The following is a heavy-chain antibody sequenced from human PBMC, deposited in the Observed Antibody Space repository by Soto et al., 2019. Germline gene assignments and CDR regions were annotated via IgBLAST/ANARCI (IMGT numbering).Heavy chain of an antibody. D-gene: IGHD6-13*01. CDR1: GFTFSNAW. V-gene: IGHV3-15*01. J-gene: IGHJ2*01. CDR3: TTDQRAAAGHYWYFDL. CDR2: IKSKTDGGTT. Sequence: GGSLRLSCAASGFTFSNAWMSWVRQAPGKGLEWVGRIKSKTDGGTTDYAAPVKGRFTISRDDSKNTLYLQMNSLKTEDTAVYYCTTDQRAAAGHYWYFDLWGRGTLVTVSS.